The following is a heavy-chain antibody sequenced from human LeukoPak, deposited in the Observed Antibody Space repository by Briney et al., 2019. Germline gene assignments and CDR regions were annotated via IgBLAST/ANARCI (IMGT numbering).Heavy chain of an antibody. CDR1: GYAFTGHY. J-gene: IGHJ4*02. V-gene: IGHV1-2*06. D-gene: IGHD4-17*01. CDR2: INPDTGGT. CDR3: AKETYKAPYGAVDN. Sequence: ASVKVSCKASGYAFTGHYIHWVRQAPGQGFQWMGRINPDTGGTIYAQKFQGRVTMTRDTSISTAYMELSRLISDDPALYYCAKETYKAPYGAVDNWGKGTLITVSS.